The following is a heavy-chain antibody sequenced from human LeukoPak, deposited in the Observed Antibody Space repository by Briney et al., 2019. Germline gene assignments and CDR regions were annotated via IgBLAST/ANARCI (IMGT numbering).Heavy chain of an antibody. V-gene: IGHV4-39*07. CDR2: INHSGST. CDR3: ARDRRVRGVMWNSKSDGFDI. CDR1: GGSISSGSYY. J-gene: IGHJ3*02. Sequence: SETLSLTCTVSGGSISSGSYYWSWIRQPPGKGLEWIGEINHSGSTNYNPSLKSRVTISVDTSKNQFSLKLSSVTAADTAVYYCARDRRVRGVMWNSKSDGFDIWGQGTMVTVSS. D-gene: IGHD3-10*01.